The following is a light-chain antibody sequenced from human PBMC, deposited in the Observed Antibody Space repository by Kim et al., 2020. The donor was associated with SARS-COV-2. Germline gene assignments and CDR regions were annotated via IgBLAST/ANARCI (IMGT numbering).Light chain of an antibody. CDR1: HTVISN. V-gene: IGKV3-15*01. CDR3: QQYNNWPGYT. J-gene: IGKJ2*01. Sequence: VCPRKSATSSCTSSHTVISNLAFYQQKPGQLPKPLVYGASTRSTGIPARFSGCGSWTEFTLNISNLQSEDFAVYDFQQYNNWPGYTFGQGTKLEI. CDR2: GAS.